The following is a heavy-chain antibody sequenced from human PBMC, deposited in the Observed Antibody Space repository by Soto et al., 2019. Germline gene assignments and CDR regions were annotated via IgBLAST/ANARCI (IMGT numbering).Heavy chain of an antibody. V-gene: IGHV1-69*13. Sequence: SVKVSCKASGGTFSSYAISWVRQAPGQGLEWMGGIIPIFGTANYAQKFQGRVTITADESTSTAYMELSSLRSEDTAVYYCASTSTTVFIAARRDLYYFDYWGQGTLVTVSS. J-gene: IGHJ4*02. D-gene: IGHD6-6*01. CDR2: IIPIFGTA. CDR1: GGTFSSYA. CDR3: ASTSTTVFIAARRDLYYFDY.